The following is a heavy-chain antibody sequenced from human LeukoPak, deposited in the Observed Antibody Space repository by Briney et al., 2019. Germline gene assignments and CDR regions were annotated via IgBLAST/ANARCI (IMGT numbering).Heavy chain of an antibody. V-gene: IGHV4-39*01. CDR3: ARGRGGYSGYRYFFDY. D-gene: IGHD5-12*01. J-gene: IGHJ4*02. CDR1: CGSISDYGYY. CDR2: LFSGGDT. Sequence: SETLSLTCTVSCGSISDYGYYWGWIRQSPGKGLEWIGSLFSGGDTYYNPSLKSRVTISLDTSKDQYSLILSSVTAADTAVYYCARGRGGYSGYRYFFDYWGQGTLATVSS.